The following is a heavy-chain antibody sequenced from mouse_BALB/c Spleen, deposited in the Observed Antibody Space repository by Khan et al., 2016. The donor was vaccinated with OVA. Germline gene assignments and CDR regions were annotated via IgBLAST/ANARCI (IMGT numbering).Heavy chain of an antibody. J-gene: IGHJ2*01. CDR2: ISYSGVT. V-gene: IGHV3-2*02. D-gene: IGHD1-1*01. CDR3: ARVNYYGYYLDY. CDR1: GYSITSGYA. Sequence: EVQLQESGPGLVKPSQSLSLTCTVTGYSITSGYAWNWLRQFPGNKLEWMGYISYSGVTSSTPSLKSRISITRDTSKNQFFLQLNSVTTEDTATYYCARVNYYGYYLDYWGQGTTLTVSS.